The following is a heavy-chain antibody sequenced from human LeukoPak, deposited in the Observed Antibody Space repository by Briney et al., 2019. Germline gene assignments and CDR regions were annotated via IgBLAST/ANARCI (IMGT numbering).Heavy chain of an antibody. Sequence: SETLSLTCAVSGGSISSGGYSWSWIRQPPGKGLEWIGYIYHSGSTYYNPSLKSRVTISVDTSKNQFSLKLSSVTAADTAVYYCVRAGYSYPYDYWGQGTLVTVSS. CDR1: GGSISSGGYS. CDR2: IYHSGST. V-gene: IGHV4-30-2*01. J-gene: IGHJ4*02. CDR3: VRAGYSYPYDY. D-gene: IGHD5-18*01.